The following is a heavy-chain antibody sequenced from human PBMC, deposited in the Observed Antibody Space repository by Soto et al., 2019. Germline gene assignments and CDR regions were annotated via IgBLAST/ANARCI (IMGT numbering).Heavy chain of an antibody. J-gene: IGHJ4*02. V-gene: IGHV4-39*01. Sequence: QLLESGPGMVKPSETRSLTYTVSGGSISNTNYYWGGIRQPPGKGLEWIGSIYHSGSTYYNPSLKSRVTISVDTSKNQFALKLSSVTAADTAVYYCARLKRSEDYWGQGTLVTVSS. CDR3: ARLKRSEDY. CDR2: IYHSGST. D-gene: IGHD6-25*01. CDR1: GGSISNTNYY.